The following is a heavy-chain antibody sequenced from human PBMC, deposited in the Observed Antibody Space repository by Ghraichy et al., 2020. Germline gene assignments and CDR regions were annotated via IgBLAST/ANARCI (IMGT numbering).Heavy chain of an antibody. Sequence: SETPSLTCNVSGGSVSSGYFYWSWIRQPPGKGLEWIGYIHYSGSTNSNPSLRSRVTISVDTSRNQFSLRLTSVTAADTAVYYCARDLEYSYGRYFDYWGQGTLVASPQ. D-gene: IGHD5-18*01. CDR3: ARDLEYSYGRYFDY. V-gene: IGHV4-61*01. CDR1: GGSVSSGYFY. CDR2: IHYSGST. J-gene: IGHJ4*02.